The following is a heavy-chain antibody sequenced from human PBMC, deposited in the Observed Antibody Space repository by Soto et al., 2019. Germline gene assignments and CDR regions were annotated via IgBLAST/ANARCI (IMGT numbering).Heavy chain of an antibody. CDR3: ARVKVPSTYYYYGMDV. CDR1: GGSISSGGYY. Sequence: SETLSLICTVSGGSISSGGYYWSWIRQHPGKGLEWIGYIYYSGSTYYNPSLKSRVTISVDTSKNQFSLKLSSVTAADTAVYYCARVKVPSTYYYYGMDVWGQGTTVTVSS. V-gene: IGHV4-31*03. D-gene: IGHD2-2*01. CDR2: IYYSGST. J-gene: IGHJ6*02.